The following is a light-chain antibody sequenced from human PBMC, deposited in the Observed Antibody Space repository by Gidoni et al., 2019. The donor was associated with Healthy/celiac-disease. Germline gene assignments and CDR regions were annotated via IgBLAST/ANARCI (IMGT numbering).Light chain of an antibody. CDR2: GAS. CDR1: QSVSSSY. J-gene: IGKJ3*01. CDR3: QQYGSPFT. Sequence: EIVLTQSPGTLSLSPGARATLSCRASQSVSSSYLAWYQQKPGQSPRLLIYGASSRATGIPDRFSGSWSGTDFTLTISRLEPEDFAVYYCQQYGSPFTFGPGTKVDIK. V-gene: IGKV3-20*01.